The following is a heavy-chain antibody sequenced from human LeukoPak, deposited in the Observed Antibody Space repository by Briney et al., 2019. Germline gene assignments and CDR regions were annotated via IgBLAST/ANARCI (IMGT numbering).Heavy chain of an antibody. Sequence: ASVKLSCKASGGTFSSYAISWVRQAPGQGLEWMGGIIPIFGTANYAQKFQGRVTITADESTSTAYMELSSLRSEDTAVYYCARTESRDGYSCWLDPWGQGTLVTVSS. D-gene: IGHD5-24*01. CDR2: IIPIFGTA. V-gene: IGHV1-69*13. CDR1: GGTFSSYA. J-gene: IGHJ5*02. CDR3: ARTESRDGYSCWLDP.